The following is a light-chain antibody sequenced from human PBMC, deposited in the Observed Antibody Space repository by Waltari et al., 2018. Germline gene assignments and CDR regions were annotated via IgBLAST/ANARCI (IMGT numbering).Light chain of an antibody. CDR3: QHHNSYPWT. V-gene: IGKV1-5*01. CDR2: DAS. J-gene: IGKJ1*01. CDR1: QSISSW. Sequence: DIQMTQSPSTLSASVGDRVTITCRASQSISSWLAWYQPKPGKAPKLLIYDASTLESGVPSRFSGSGSGTEFTLTISSLQPDDFATYYCQHHNSYPWTFGQGTKVEIK.